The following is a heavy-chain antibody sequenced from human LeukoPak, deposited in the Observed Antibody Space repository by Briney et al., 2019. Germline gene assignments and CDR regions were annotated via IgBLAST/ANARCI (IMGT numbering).Heavy chain of an antibody. Sequence: NPGGSLRLSCAASGFTFSDYYMSWIRQAPGRGLEWVSYISSSSSYTDYADSVKGRFTISRDNAKNSLYLQMNSLRAEDTAVYYCARDYRRFLEWNRTFDPWGQGTLVTVSS. D-gene: IGHD3-3*01. CDR3: ARDYRRFLEWNRTFDP. V-gene: IGHV3-11*06. CDR2: ISSSSSYT. CDR1: GFTFSDYY. J-gene: IGHJ5*02.